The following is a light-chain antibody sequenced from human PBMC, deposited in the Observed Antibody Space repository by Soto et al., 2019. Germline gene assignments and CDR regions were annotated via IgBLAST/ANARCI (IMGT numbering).Light chain of an antibody. CDR3: SSYTRRGTLI. J-gene: IGLJ2*01. Sequence: QSALAQPASVSGSPGQSITIPCTGTTSDIGAYDYVSWYQQHPGKVPKLIIFEVTKWPSGFSSRFSGSKSDNTASLTISGLQAEDEADYYCSSYTRRGTLIFGGGTQLT. CDR1: TSDIGAYDY. V-gene: IGLV2-14*01. CDR2: EVT.